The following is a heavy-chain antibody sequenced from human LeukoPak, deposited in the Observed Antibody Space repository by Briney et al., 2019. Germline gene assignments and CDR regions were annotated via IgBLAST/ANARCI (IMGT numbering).Heavy chain of an antibody. D-gene: IGHD6-6*01. J-gene: IGHJ4*02. CDR3: ASVSARPDYYFDS. V-gene: IGHV4-28*01. Sequence: PSETLSLTCAVSGYSISSSNWWGWIRQPPGKGLEWIGYIYYSGSTYYSPSLKGRVTMSIDTSNNQFSLKLSSVTAVDTAVYYCASVSARPDYYFDSWGQGTLVTVSS. CDR1: GYSISSSNW. CDR2: IYYSGST.